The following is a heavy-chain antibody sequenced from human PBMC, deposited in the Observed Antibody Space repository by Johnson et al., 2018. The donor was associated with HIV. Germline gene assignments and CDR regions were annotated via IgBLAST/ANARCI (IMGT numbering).Heavy chain of an antibody. CDR1: GFTFSSYA. D-gene: IGHD6-13*01. CDR2: IWYDGSNK. V-gene: IGHV3-33*06. CDR3: AKVRSSWYDAFDI. J-gene: IGHJ3*02. Sequence: QVQLVESGGGVVQPGRSLRLSCAASGFTFSSYAIHWVRQAPGKGLEWVAVIWYDGSNKYYADSVKGRFTISRDNSKNTLYLQMNSLRIEDTAVYYCAKVRSSWYDAFDIWGQGTMVTVTS.